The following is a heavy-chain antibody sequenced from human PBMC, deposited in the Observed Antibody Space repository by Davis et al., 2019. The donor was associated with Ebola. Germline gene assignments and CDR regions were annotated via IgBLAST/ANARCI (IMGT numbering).Heavy chain of an antibody. J-gene: IGHJ5*02. CDR2: IKSKTDGGTT. V-gene: IGHV3-15*01. D-gene: IGHD2-15*01. CDR1: GFTFSNAW. Sequence: GGSLRLSCAASGFTFSNAWMSWVRQAPGKGLEWVGRIKSKTDGGTTDYAAPVKGRFTISRDDSKNTLYLQMNSLKTEDTAVYYCTTDPWDIVVVVAATNWDWFDPWGQGTLVTVSS. CDR3: TTDPWDIVVVVAATNWDWFDP.